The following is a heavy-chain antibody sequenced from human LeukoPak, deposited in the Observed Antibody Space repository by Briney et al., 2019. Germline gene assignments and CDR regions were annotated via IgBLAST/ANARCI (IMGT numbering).Heavy chain of an antibody. CDR1: GFTFSTYS. CDR2: ISSSSSYI. Sequence: GGSLRLSCAASGFTFSTYSMNWVRQAPGKGLEWVSSISSSSSYIYYADSVKGRFTISRDNAKNSLYLQMNGLRAEDTAVYYCARDRGYSYGPFDCWGQGTLVTVSS. J-gene: IGHJ4*02. CDR3: ARDRGYSYGPFDC. D-gene: IGHD5-18*01. V-gene: IGHV3-21*01.